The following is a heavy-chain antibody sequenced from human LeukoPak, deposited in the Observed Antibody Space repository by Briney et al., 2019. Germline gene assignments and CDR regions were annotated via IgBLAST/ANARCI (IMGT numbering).Heavy chain of an antibody. V-gene: IGHV3-21*01. CDR2: ISSSSSYI. CDR3: ATMTTVTTDLDY. D-gene: IGHD4-17*01. CDR1: GFTFSSYS. Sequence: PGGSLRLSCAASGFTFSSYSMNWVRQAPGKGLEWVSSISSSSSYIYYADSVKGRFTISRDNSKNTLYLQMNSLRAEDTAVYYCATMTTVTTDLDYWGQGTLVTVSS. J-gene: IGHJ4*02.